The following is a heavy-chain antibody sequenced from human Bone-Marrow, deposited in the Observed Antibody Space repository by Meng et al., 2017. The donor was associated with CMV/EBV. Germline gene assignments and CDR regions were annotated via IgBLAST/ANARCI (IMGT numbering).Heavy chain of an antibody. D-gene: IGHD2-2*01. CDR3: AREHSSTSSFDY. J-gene: IGHJ4*02. V-gene: IGHV3-30-3*01. Sequence: GGSLRLSCAASGFTFSSYAMHWVRQAPGKGLEWVAVVSYDGTNKYHADSVKGRFTMSRDNAKSSLYLQMSSLRAEDTAVYYCAREHSSTSSFDYWGQGKLVTVSS. CDR1: GFTFSSYA. CDR2: VSYDGTNK.